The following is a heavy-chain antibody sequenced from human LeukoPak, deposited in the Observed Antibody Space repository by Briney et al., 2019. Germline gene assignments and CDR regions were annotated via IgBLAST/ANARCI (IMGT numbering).Heavy chain of an antibody. CDR3: ARGRGWELRQLHFDY. Sequence: PGGSLRLSCAASGFTFSSYSMNWVRQAPGKGLEWVSYISSSSSTIYYADSVKGRFTISRDNAKNSLYLQMNSLRAKDTAVYYCARGRGWELRQLHFDYWGQGTLVTVSS. J-gene: IGHJ4*02. CDR1: GFTFSSYS. CDR2: ISSSSSTI. V-gene: IGHV3-48*01. D-gene: IGHD1-26*01.